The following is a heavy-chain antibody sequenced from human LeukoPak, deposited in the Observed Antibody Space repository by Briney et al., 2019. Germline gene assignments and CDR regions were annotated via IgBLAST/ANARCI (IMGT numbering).Heavy chain of an antibody. CDR1: GFTFNSFA. CDR2: ISGGGST. V-gene: IGHV3-23*01. D-gene: IGHD2-15*01. Sequence: GGSLRLSCAASGFTFNSFAMSWVRQAPGKGLEWVSAISGGGSTYYADSVKGRFTISRDNSKNTLYLQMNSLRAEDTAVYYCAKSGLNRFDYWGQGILVTVSS. J-gene: IGHJ4*02. CDR3: AKSGLNRFDY.